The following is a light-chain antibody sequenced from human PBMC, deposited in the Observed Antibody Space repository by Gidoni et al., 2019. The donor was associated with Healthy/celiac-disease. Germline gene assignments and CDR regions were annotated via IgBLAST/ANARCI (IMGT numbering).Light chain of an antibody. Sequence: DIQMTQSPSSLSASVGDIVTITSRASQGISSYLNWYQQKPGKAPKLLIYAASSLQSGVPARFSGSGSGTDFTLTISSLEPEDVGTYYCKQSYRTPITFGRGTRLEIK. CDR1: QGISSY. V-gene: IGKV1-39*01. CDR3: KQSYRTPIT. J-gene: IGKJ5*01. CDR2: AAS.